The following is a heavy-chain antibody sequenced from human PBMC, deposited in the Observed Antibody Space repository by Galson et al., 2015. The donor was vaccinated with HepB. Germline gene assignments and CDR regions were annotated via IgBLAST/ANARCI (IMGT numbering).Heavy chain of an antibody. CDR1: GGSISSGGYS. CDR2: IYHSGST. J-gene: IGHJ4*02. V-gene: IGHV4-30-2*01. CDR3: ARMGGGYGPWYPLDY. D-gene: IGHD5-12*01. Sequence: TLSLTCAVSGGSISSGGYSWSWIRQPPGKGLEWIGYIYHSGSTYYSPSLKSRVTISVDRSKNQFSLKLSSVTAADTAVYYCARMGGGYGPWYPLDYWGQGTLVTVSS.